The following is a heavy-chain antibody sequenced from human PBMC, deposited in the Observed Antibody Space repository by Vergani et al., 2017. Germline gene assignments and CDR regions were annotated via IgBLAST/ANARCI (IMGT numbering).Heavy chain of an antibody. Sequence: QVQLQESGPGLVKPSQTLSLTCTVSGGSISSGSYYWSWIRQPAGKGLEWIGRIYTSGSTNYNPSLKSRVTISVDTSENQFSLKLSSVTAADTAVYYCARGRGSRLGYFDLWGRGTLVTVSS. V-gene: IGHV4-61*02. J-gene: IGHJ2*01. CDR1: GGSISSGSYY. CDR2: IYTSGST. D-gene: IGHD6-13*01. CDR3: ARGRGSRLGYFDL.